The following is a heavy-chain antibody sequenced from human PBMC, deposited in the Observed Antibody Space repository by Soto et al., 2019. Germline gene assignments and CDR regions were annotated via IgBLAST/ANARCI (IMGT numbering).Heavy chain of an antibody. Sequence: GGSLRLSCAASGFTVSTNYMGWVREAPGKGLEWVSVIHSGGSTYYADSVIDRFTISRDNAKNTLNLQMNSLRAEDTAVYYCARTKGVSVTVTDCWGQGTLVTVSS. D-gene: IGHD4-4*01. CDR3: ARTKGVSVTVTDC. V-gene: IGHV3-66*01. J-gene: IGHJ4*02. CDR2: IHSGGST. CDR1: GFTVSTNY.